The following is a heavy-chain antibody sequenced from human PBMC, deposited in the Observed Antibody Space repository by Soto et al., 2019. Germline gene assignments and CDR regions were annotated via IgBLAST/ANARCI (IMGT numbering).Heavy chain of an antibody. D-gene: IGHD3-22*01. Sequence: QVQLQESGPGLVKPSQTLSLTCTVSGGSISSGGYYWSWIRQHPGKGLEWIGYIYYSGSTYYNPSLKSRVTISVDTSKNQFCLKLRSVTAADTAGYYCAISSGYADWFDPWGQGTLVTVSS. CDR3: AISSGYADWFDP. V-gene: IGHV4-31*03. CDR2: IYYSGST. CDR1: GGSISSGGYY. J-gene: IGHJ5*02.